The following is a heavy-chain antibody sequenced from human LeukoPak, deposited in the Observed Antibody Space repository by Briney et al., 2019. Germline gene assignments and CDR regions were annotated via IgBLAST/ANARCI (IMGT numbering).Heavy chain of an antibody. CDR3: ARVGNPLVTVFAWFDP. D-gene: IGHD3-3*01. CDR1: GGSISSGSYY. V-gene: IGHV4-61*02. J-gene: IGHJ5*02. CDR2: IFYSGST. Sequence: PSQTLSLTCTVSGGSISSGSYYWSWIRQPAGKGLEWIGSIFYSGSTNYNPSLKSRVTISVDTSKNQFSLKLSSVAAADTAVYYCARVGNPLVTVFAWFDPWGQGTLVTVSS.